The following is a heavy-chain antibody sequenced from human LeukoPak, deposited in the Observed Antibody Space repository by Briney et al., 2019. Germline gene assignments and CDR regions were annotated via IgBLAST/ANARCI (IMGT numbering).Heavy chain of an antibody. D-gene: IGHD1-7*01. CDR2: ISGSGGST. CDR1: GFTFSSYA. V-gene: IGHV3-23*01. J-gene: IGHJ4*02. CDR3: AKVAPYGNYLFHY. Sequence: GGSLRLSCAASGFTFSSYAMSWVRQAPGKGLEWVSGISGSGGSTNYADSVKGRFTIARDNSKNTLYLQMNSLGAVDTAVYYCAKVAPYGNYLFHYWGQGTRVTVSS.